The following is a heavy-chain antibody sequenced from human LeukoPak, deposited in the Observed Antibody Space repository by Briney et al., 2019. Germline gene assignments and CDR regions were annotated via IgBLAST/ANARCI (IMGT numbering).Heavy chain of an antibody. V-gene: IGHV3-20*04. CDR1: GFILVDYD. D-gene: IGHD1-26*01. CDR2: IDWDGGTT. J-gene: IGHJ2*01. CDR3: GRRSRVVGVSGTWYFDL. Sequence: GSLRLSCEASGFILVDYDMSWVRQVAGKGLEWVSGIDWDGGTTAYAGSVKGRFTISRDNVKNSLYLQMNSLRVEDTALYYCGRRSRVVGVSGTWYFDLWGRGALVTVSS.